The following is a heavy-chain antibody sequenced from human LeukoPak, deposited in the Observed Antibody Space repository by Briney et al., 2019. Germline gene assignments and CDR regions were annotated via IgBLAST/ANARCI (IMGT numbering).Heavy chain of an antibody. D-gene: IGHD2-15*01. CDR1: GFTFSSYA. CDR2: IYSGGST. V-gene: IGHV3-53*01. Sequence: GGSLRLSCAASGFTFSSYAMSWVRQAPGKGLEWVSVIYSGGSTYYADSVKGRFTISRDNSKNTLYLQMNSLRAEDTAVYYCARGPGWYGMDVWGQGTTVTVSS. J-gene: IGHJ6*02. CDR3: ARGPGWYGMDV.